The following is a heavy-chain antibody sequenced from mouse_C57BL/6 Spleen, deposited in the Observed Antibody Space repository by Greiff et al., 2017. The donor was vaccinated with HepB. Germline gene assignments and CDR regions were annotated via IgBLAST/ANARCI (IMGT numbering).Heavy chain of an antibody. D-gene: IGHD1-1*01. Sequence: QVQLQQSGAELVRPGTSVKVSCKASGYAFTNYLIEWVKQRPGQGLEWIGVINPGSGGTNYNEKFKGKATLTADKSSSTAYMQLSSLTSEDSAVYFCAREENYYGSSYDAMDYWVQGTSVTVSS. CDR2: INPGSGGT. J-gene: IGHJ4*01. V-gene: IGHV1-54*01. CDR3: AREENYYGSSYDAMDY. CDR1: GYAFTNYL.